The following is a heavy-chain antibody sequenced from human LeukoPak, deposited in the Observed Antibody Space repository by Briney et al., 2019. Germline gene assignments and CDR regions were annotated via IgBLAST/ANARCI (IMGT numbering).Heavy chain of an antibody. Sequence: GGSLRLSCAASGFTFSSYAMHWVRQAPGKGLEWVAVISYDGSNKYYADSVKGRFTISRDNSKNTLYLQMNSLRAEDTAVYYCARGHTFLRPSGPLDYWGQGTLVTVSS. D-gene: IGHD3-10*01. CDR1: GFTFSSYA. V-gene: IGHV3-30*01. CDR2: ISYDGSNK. J-gene: IGHJ4*02. CDR3: ARGHTFLRPSGPLDY.